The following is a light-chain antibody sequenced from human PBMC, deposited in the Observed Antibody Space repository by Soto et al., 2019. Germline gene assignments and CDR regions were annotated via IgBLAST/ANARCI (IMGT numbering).Light chain of an antibody. CDR2: STS. CDR1: QSISYY. V-gene: IGKV1-39*01. J-gene: IGKJ1*01. Sequence: DIQMTQSPSSLSASVGDRVTITCRASQSISYYLNWYQQKQGRAPRLLIYSTSTLQSGVPSKFSGSASGTDFTLTISSLQPEDFATYHCQQSYSTPWTFGQGTKVDIK. CDR3: QQSYSTPWT.